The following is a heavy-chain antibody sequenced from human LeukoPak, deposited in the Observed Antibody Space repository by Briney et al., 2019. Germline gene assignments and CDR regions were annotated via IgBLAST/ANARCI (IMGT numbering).Heavy chain of an antibody. CDR2: ISSSSSYI. J-gene: IGHJ4*02. D-gene: IGHD4-17*01. CDR3: ARDEAYGDYGD. V-gene: IGHV3-21*01. CDR1: GFTFSSYS. Sequence: GGSLRLSCAASGFTFSSYSMNWVRQAPGKGLEWVSSISSSSSYIYYADSVKGRFTISRDNAKNSLYLQMNSLSAEDTAVYYCARDEAYGDYGDWGQGTLVIVSS.